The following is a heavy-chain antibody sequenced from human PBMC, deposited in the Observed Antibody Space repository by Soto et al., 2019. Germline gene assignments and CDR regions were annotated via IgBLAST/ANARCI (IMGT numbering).Heavy chain of an antibody. V-gene: IGHV1-69*06. J-gene: IGHJ6*02. CDR1: GGTLSTLA. D-gene: IGHD3-9*01. Sequence: SVKVSGKASGGTLSTLAISGVGQSALQWRDWMGGIIPIFGTANYAQKFQGRVTITADKSTSTAYMELSSLRSEDTAVYYCARDLPPLRYFDWLSPRWYYYGMDVWGQGTTVTVSS. CDR3: ARDLPPLRYFDWLSPRWYYYGMDV. CDR2: IIPIFGTA.